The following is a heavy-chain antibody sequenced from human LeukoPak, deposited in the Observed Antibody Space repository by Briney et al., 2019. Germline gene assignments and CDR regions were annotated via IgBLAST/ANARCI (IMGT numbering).Heavy chain of an antibody. CDR2: IYYSGST. Sequence: SETLSLTCTVSGGSISSSSYYWGWLRQPPGQGLEWFGSIYYSGSTYYNPSLKSRVPISVDTSKNQFSLKQSSVTAADTAVYYCARRGYYDSSREDWWFDYWGQGTLVTVSS. CDR1: GGSISSSSYY. V-gene: IGHV4-39*01. CDR3: ARRGYYDSSREDWWFDY. J-gene: IGHJ4*02. D-gene: IGHD3-22*01.